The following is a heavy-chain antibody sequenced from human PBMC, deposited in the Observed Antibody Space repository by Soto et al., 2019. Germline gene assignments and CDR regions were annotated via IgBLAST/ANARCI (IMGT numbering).Heavy chain of an antibody. CDR3: EATPRY. J-gene: IGHJ4*02. CDR2: IYYSGST. Sequence: PSETLSLTCTVSGGSISSYYWSWIRQPPGKGLEWIGYIYYSGSTNYNPSLKSRVTISVETSKNQISLNLIFVTAADTAVYYCEATPRYWGQGTLVTVSS. CDR1: GGSISSYY. V-gene: IGHV4-59*01.